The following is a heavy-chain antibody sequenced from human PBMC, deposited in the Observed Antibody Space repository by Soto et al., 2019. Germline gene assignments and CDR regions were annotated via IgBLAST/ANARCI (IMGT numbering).Heavy chain of an antibody. V-gene: IGHV2-5*02. CDR1: GFSLTTSGVG. Sequence: QITLNESGPTVVRPTETLTLTCRFSGFSLTTSGVGVGWIRQSPGKAPEWLALIYWVDDKRYSASLKSRLTITQDTSKNQVVQTGSDLDPTDTATYYCADRVLRTVFGLVTTTAIYFDFWGQGTPVAVSS. J-gene: IGHJ4*02. D-gene: IGHD3-3*01. CDR3: ADRVLRTVFGLVTTTAIYFDF. CDR2: IYWVDDK.